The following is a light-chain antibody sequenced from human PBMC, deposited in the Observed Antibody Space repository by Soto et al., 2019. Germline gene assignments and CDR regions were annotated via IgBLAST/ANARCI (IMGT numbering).Light chain of an antibody. J-gene: IGKJ1*01. V-gene: IGKV3-15*01. CDR3: QQYNSWLWT. CDR1: QSVSSK. Sequence: ERVMTQSPATLSVSRGEGATRPCRASQSVSSKLAWYQQKPVQAPRLLIYGASTRAPGIPARFSGSGSGTEFTLIISSLQSEDSAVYYCQQYNSWLWTFGQGTKVDIK. CDR2: GAS.